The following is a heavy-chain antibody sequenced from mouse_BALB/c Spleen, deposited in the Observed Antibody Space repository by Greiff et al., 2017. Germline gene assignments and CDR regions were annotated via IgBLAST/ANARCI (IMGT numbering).Heavy chain of an antibody. CDR2: IYPGSGST. CDR1: GYNFTSYW. V-gene: IGHV1-55*01. D-gene: IGHD3-2*01. Sequence: VQLQQPGAELVKPGTSVKLSCKASGYNFTSYWINWVKLRPGQGLEWIGDIYPGSGSTNYNEKFKSKATLTVDTSSSTAYMQLSSLASEDSALYYCARDSSGYGFAYWGQGTLVTVSA. CDR3: ARDSSGYGFAY. J-gene: IGHJ3*01.